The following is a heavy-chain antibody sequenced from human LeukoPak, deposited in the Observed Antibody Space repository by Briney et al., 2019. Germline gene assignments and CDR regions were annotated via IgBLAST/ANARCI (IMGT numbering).Heavy chain of an antibody. CDR2: ISGSGGST. J-gene: IGHJ4*02. V-gene: IGHV3-23*01. D-gene: IGHD3-22*01. CDR1: GFTFSSYA. Sequence: PGGSLRLSCAASGFTFSSYAMSWVRQAPGKGLEWVSAISGSGGSTYYADSVKGRFTISRDNSKNTLYLQMNSLRAEDTAVYYCAKESRNYYDSSGYTALEEWGQGTLVTVSS. CDR3: AKESRNYYDSSGYTALEE.